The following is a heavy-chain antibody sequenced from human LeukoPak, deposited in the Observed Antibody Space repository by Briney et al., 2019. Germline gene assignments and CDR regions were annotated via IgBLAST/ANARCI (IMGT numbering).Heavy chain of an antibody. CDR3: TTNDAFDI. J-gene: IGHJ3*02. CDR2: IKRKADGGPT. Sequence: GGSLRLSCAASGLTVSSSYMSWVRQAPGKGLEWVGRIKRKADGGPTDYAAPVKGRFTISRDDSKDTLYLQMNSLKTEDTAMYYCTTNDAFDIWGQGTMVTVSS. CDR1: GLTVSSSY. V-gene: IGHV3-15*01.